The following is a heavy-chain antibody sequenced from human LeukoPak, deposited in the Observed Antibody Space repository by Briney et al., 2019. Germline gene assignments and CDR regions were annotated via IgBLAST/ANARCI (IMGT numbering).Heavy chain of an antibody. CDR1: GFTFSSYA. CDR3: AREVFWSGYFANLHFDY. Sequence: GGSLRLSCAASGFTFSSYAISWVRQAPGKGLEWVSSISSTSRYIYYADSVKGRFTISRDNAKNSLFLQMNSLRAEDTAVYYCAREVFWSGYFANLHFDYWGRGTLVTVSS. D-gene: IGHD3-3*01. V-gene: IGHV3-21*06. CDR2: ISSTSRYI. J-gene: IGHJ4*02.